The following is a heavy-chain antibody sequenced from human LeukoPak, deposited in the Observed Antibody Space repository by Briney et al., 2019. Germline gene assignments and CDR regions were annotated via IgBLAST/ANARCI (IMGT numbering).Heavy chain of an antibody. CDR2: INHSGST. Sequence: KSSETLSLTCAVYGGSFSGYYWSWLRQPPGKGLEWIGEINHSGSTNYNPSLKSRVTIPVDTSKNQFSLKLSSVTAADTAVYYCARVSGDYVFDYWGQGTLVTVSP. D-gene: IGHD4-17*01. J-gene: IGHJ4*02. V-gene: IGHV4-34*01. CDR1: GGSFSGYY. CDR3: ARVSGDYVFDY.